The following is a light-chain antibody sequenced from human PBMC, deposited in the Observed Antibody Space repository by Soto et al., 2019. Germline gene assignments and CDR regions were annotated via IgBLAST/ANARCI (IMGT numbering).Light chain of an antibody. J-gene: IGKJ1*01. CDR1: QSVITN. CDR3: QQRSNWPWT. Sequence: SVMTQSPATLSVSPGARATLNCRASQSVITNLAWYQQKPGQAPRLLIYDASNRATGIPARFSGSGSGTDFTLTISSLEPEDFAVYYCQQRSNWPWTFGQGTKVDFK. V-gene: IGKV3-11*01. CDR2: DAS.